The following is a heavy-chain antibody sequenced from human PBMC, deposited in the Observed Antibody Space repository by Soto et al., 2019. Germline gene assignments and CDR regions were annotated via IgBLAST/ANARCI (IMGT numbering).Heavy chain of an antibody. CDR1: GYTFTSYG. J-gene: IGHJ6*02. Sequence: QVQLVQSGAEVKKPGASVKVSCKASGYTFTSYGISWVRQAPGQGLEWMGWISAYNGNTNYAQKLQGRVTMTTDTSTSTACQAQXSLRSDDTAVYYCARDRLGDFDWLLSSYYYYGMDVWGQGTTVTVSS. CDR2: ISAYNGNT. V-gene: IGHV1-18*01. D-gene: IGHD3-9*01. CDR3: ARDRLGDFDWLLSSYYYYGMDV.